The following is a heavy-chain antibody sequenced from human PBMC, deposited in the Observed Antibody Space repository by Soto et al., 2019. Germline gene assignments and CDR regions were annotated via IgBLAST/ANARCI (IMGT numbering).Heavy chain of an antibody. CDR2: ISGSGGST. CDR3: AKGKGDYGSGSYLFDY. D-gene: IGHD3-10*01. CDR1: GFTFSSYA. V-gene: IGHV3-23*01. J-gene: IGHJ4*02. Sequence: EVQLLESGGGLVQPGGSLRLSCAASGFTFSSYAMSWVRQAPGKGLEWVSAISGSGGSTYYADSVKGRFTISRVNSKNTLYLQMNSLRAEDTAVYYCAKGKGDYGSGSYLFDYWGQGTLVTVSS.